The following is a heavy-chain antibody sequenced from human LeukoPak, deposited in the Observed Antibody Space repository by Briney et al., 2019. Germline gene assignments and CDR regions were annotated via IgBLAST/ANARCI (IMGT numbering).Heavy chain of an antibody. Sequence: SETLSLTCTVSGGSISSYYWSWIRQPAGKGLEWIGRIYTSGSTNYNPSLKSRVTMSVDTSKNQFSLKLNSVTAADTAVYYCARGQSPRDWFDPWGQGTLVTVSS. V-gene: IGHV4-4*07. J-gene: IGHJ5*02. CDR3: ARGQSPRDWFDP. CDR1: GGSISSYY. CDR2: IYTSGST.